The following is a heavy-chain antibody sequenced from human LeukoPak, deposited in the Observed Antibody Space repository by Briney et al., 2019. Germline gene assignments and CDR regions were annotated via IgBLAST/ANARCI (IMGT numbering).Heavy chain of an antibody. CDR1: GFTFSSYE. D-gene: IGHD6-25*01. J-gene: IGHJ6*04. CDR3: ARDGTPSYSIGWVYMDV. CDR2: ISGSGTVT. V-gene: IGHV3-48*03. Sequence: PGGSLRLSCAASGFTFSSYEMNWVRQAPGKGLEWISYISGSGTVTHYADSVEGRFTISRDNTKNSLYLQMNSLRGEDTAVYYCARDGTPSYSIGWVYMDVWGKGTTVTISS.